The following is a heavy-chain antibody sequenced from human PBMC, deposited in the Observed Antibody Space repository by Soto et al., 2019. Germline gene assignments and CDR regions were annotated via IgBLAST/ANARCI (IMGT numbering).Heavy chain of an antibody. D-gene: IGHD2-2*01. V-gene: IGHV2-5*02. Sequence: QITLKESGPALVKPTQTLTLTCTFSGFSLSISGVGVSWIRQPPGKAPEWLALIYGDDDKFYSPSLKTRLTITKDTSKQQVVLSMTNMAPADTATYYCTHSFHLLLDYWGQGTLVTVSS. CDR1: GFSLSISGVG. CDR2: IYGDDDK. CDR3: THSFHLLLDY. J-gene: IGHJ4*02.